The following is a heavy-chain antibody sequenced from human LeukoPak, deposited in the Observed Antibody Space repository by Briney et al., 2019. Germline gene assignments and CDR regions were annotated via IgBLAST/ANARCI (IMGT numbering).Heavy chain of an antibody. CDR2: ICYSGST. V-gene: IGHV4-59*08. CDR1: GGSISSYY. J-gene: IGHJ6*02. CDR3: ARRGRLGGYSGDADYYYYYGMDV. Sequence: SETLSLTCTVSGGSISSYYWSWIRQPPGKALEWIGYICYSGSTNYNPSLKSRVTISVDTSKNQFSLKLSSVTAADTAVYYCARRGRLGGYSGDADYYYYYGMDVWGQGTTVTVSS. D-gene: IGHD5-12*01.